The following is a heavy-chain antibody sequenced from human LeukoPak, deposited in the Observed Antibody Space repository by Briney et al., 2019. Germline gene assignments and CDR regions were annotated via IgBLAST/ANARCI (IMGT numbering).Heavy chain of an antibody. Sequence: PGRSLRLSCAASGFTFSSYGMHWVRQAPGKGLEWVAVTWYDGSNKYYADSVKGRFTISRDNSKNTLYLQMNSLRAEDTAVYYCAAHHGELGYFDYWGQGTLVTVSS. CDR1: GFTFSSYG. V-gene: IGHV3-33*01. CDR2: TWYDGSNK. D-gene: IGHD1-26*01. CDR3: AAHHGELGYFDY. J-gene: IGHJ4*02.